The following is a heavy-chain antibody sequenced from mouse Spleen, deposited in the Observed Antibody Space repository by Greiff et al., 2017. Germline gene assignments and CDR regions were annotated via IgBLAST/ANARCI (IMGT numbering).Heavy chain of an antibody. J-gene: IGHJ2*01. V-gene: IGHV1-55*01. CDR3: ARRYYGSSYRDY. Sequence: QVQLQQPGAELVKPGASVKMSCKASGYTFTSYWITWVKQRPGQGLEWIGDIYPGSGSTNYNEKFKSKATLTVDTSSSTAYMQLSSLTSEDSAVYYCARRYYGSSYRDYWGQGTTLTVSS. CDR2: IYPGSGST. CDR1: GYTFTSYW. D-gene: IGHD1-1*01.